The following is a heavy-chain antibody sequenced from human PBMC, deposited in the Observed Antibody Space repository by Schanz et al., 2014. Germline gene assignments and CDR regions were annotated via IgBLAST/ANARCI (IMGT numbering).Heavy chain of an antibody. CDR2: VSSRSDEI. Sequence: EVQLLESGGGLVQPGGSLRLSCSASTFTFDHYAMTWVRQAPGKGLEWVAAVSSRSDEIKYADSVRGRFTISRDNSKNTLYLQMNSLRAEDTAVYYCAKGRFGELSAFDIWGQGTMATVSS. CDR1: TFTFDHYA. D-gene: IGHD3-10*01. J-gene: IGHJ3*02. V-gene: IGHV3-23*05. CDR3: AKGRFGELSAFDI.